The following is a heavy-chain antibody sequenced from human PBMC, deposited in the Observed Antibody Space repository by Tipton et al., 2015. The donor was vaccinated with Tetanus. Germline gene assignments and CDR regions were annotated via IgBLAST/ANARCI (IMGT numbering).Heavy chain of an antibody. CDR2: VSYSGRT. CDR1: GVSMRNGGFS. J-gene: IGHJ6*02. V-gene: IGHV4-30-4*07. Sequence: TLSLTCAVSGVSMRNGGFSWSWIRQPPGKGLEWLAYVSYSGRTNSNYFLKSRITVSQDTSKNQFSLRLSSVTAADTAVYYCARDHGITWGGMGYYYGMDVWGQGTTVTVSS. D-gene: IGHD3-16*01. CDR3: ARDHGITWGGMGYYYGMDV.